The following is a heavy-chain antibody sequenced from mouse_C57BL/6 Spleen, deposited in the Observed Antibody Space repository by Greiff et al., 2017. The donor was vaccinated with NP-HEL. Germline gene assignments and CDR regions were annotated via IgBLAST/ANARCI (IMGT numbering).Heavy chain of an antibody. D-gene: IGHD2-2*01. CDR1: GYSITSGYY. CDR3: ARDESGYYFDY. CDR2: ISYDGSN. Sequence: EVQLQESGPGLVKPSQSLSLTCSVTGYSITSGYYWNWIRQFPGNKLEWMGYISYDGSNNYNPSLKNRISITRDTSKNQFFLKLNSVTTEDTATYYCARDESGYYFDYWGQGTTLTVSS. V-gene: IGHV3-6*01. J-gene: IGHJ2*01.